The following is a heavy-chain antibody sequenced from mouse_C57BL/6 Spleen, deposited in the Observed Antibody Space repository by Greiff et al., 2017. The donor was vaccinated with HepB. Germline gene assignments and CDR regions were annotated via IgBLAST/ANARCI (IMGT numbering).Heavy chain of an antibody. CDR3: ARRDGSSYEDYFDY. J-gene: IGHJ2*01. CDR1: GFTFSSYA. D-gene: IGHD1-1*01. V-gene: IGHV5-4*01. Sequence: EVQGVESGGGLVKPGGSLKLSCAASGFTFSSYAMSWVRQTPEKRLEWVATISDGGSYTYYPDNVKGRFTISRDNAKNNLYLQMSHLKSEDTAMYYCARRDGSSYEDYFDYWGQGTTLTVSS. CDR2: ISDGGSYT.